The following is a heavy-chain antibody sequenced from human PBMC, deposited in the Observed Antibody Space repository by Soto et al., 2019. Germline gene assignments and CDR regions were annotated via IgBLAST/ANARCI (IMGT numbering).Heavy chain of an antibody. V-gene: IGHV4-39*01. D-gene: IGHD6-19*01. CDR1: GGSISSSSYY. CDR3: SRGLITGSQYSEGWYQLDS. CDR2: IYYSGST. J-gene: IGHJ4*02. Sequence: SETLSLTCTVSGGSISSSSYYWGCIRQPPGKGLEWIGSIYYSGSTHYNPSLKSRVTISVDTSKNQFSLKLSSVTAADTAVYYCSRGLITGSQYSEGWYQLDSWGQRTQVTVSS.